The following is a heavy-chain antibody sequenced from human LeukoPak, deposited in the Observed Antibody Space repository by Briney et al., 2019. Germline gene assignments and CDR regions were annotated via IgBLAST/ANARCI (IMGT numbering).Heavy chain of an antibody. D-gene: IGHD6-6*01. J-gene: IGHJ1*01. Sequence: PGGSLRLSCAASGFTFSSYAMHWVRQAPGKGLEWVAVISYDGSNKYYADSVKGRFTISRDNSKNTLYLQMNSLRAEDTAVYYCAKSIAARREYFQHWGQGTLVTVSS. CDR3: AKSIAARREYFQH. V-gene: IGHV3-30-3*01. CDR1: GFTFSSYA. CDR2: ISYDGSNK.